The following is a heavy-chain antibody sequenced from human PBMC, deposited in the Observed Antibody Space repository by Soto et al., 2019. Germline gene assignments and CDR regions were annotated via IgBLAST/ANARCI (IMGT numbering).Heavy chain of an antibody. CDR2: IIPIFGTA. CDR3: ARDDGGDCGGVFYSFDYYCDRMDV. Sequence: SVKVSCKAPGGTFSSYAISWVRQAPGQGLEWMGGIIPIFGTANYAQKFQGRVTITADESTSTAYMELSSLRSEDTAVYYCARDDGGDCGGVFYSFDYYCDRMDVWGRGSTVTVS. V-gene: IGHV1-69*13. CDR1: GGTFSSYA. D-gene: IGHD2-21*01. J-gene: IGHJ6*02.